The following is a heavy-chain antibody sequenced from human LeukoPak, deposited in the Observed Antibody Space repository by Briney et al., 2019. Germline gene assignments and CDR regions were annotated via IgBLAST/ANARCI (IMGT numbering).Heavy chain of an antibody. V-gene: IGHV3-33*08. D-gene: IGHD4/OR15-4a*01. CDR3: ARRAGAYSHPYDY. J-gene: IGHJ4*02. CDR2: IRYDGSNK. Sequence: GGSLRLSCAASGFTFSHYGMHWVRQAPGKGLEWVAFIRYDGSNKYYADSVKGRFTISRDNSKNTLYLQMNSLRAEDTAVYYCARRAGAYSHPYDYWGQGTLVTVSS. CDR1: GFTFSHYG.